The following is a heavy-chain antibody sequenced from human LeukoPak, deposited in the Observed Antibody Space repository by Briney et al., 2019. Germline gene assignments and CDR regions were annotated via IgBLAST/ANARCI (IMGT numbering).Heavy chain of an antibody. D-gene: IGHD6-13*01. CDR1: GYTFTSHF. Sequence: ASVKVSCKASGYTFTSHFMHWVRQAPGQGLEWMGIINPRGGSTSYTQKFQGRVTMTRDTSTSTVYMELSSLRSEDTAVYYCARVGSLSAAGTIPSWGQGTLVTVSS. CDR3: ARVGSLSAAGTIPS. J-gene: IGHJ5*02. V-gene: IGHV1-46*01. CDR2: INPRGGST.